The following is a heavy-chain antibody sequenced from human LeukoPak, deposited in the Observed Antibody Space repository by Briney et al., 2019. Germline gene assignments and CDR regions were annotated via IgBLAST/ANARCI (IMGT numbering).Heavy chain of an antibody. CDR1: GGTFTSYD. Sequence: ASVKVSCKASGGTFTSYDINWVRQATGQGLEWMGWMNPNSGNTGYAQKFQGRVTMTRNTSISTAYMELSSLRSEDTAVYYCARDPGVAPEYYYYYYGMDVWGQGTTVTVSS. CDR2: MNPNSGNT. V-gene: IGHV1-8*01. D-gene: IGHD2-15*01. J-gene: IGHJ6*02. CDR3: ARDPGVAPEYYYYYYGMDV.